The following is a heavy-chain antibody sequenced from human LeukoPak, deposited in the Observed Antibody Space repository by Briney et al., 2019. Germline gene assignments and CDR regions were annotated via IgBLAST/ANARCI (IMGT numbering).Heavy chain of an antibody. CDR3: ARLKGTYYYDSSGY. V-gene: IGHV4-59*12. CDR2: IYYRGST. Sequence: SETLSLTCTVSGGSISSEYWSWIRQPPGKGLEWIGYIYYRGSTNYNPSLKSRVTISVDTSKNQFSLKLSSVTAADTAVYYCARLKGTYYYDSSGYWGQGTLVTVSS. D-gene: IGHD3-22*01. J-gene: IGHJ4*02. CDR1: GGSISSEY.